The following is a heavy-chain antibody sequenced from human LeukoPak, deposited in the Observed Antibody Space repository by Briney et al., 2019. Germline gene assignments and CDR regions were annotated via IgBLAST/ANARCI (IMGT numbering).Heavy chain of an antibody. CDR2: ISGSGNRT. J-gene: IGHJ6*02. V-gene: IGHV3-23*01. CDR1: GFTFSSYA. D-gene: IGHD1-26*01. Sequence: GGSLRLSCAASGFTFSSYAMSWVRQAPGKGLEWVSSISGSGNRTYYADSVKGRFTISRDNSKNTLYLQMNSLRAEDTAVYYCAKAGGVDRQFYYYYGMDVWGQGTTVTVSS. CDR3: AKAGGVDRQFYYYYGMDV.